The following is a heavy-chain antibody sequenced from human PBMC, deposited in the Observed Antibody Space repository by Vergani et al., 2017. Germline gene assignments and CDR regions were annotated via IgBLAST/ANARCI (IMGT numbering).Heavy chain of an antibody. J-gene: IGHJ4*02. D-gene: IGHD3-22*01. V-gene: IGHV3-48*01. CDR3: ARVSRDYFDSSGHFPLGS. CDR1: GFTFGSTN. Sequence: EVHLVESGGGLVQPGGSLRLSCATSGFTFGSTNMDWVRQAPGKGLEWLAHISSASSFIYYADSVKGRFIVSRDNAKNSLYLQMNSLRAEDTAVYFCARVSRDYFDSSGHFPLGSWGQGTLVIVSS. CDR2: ISSASSFI.